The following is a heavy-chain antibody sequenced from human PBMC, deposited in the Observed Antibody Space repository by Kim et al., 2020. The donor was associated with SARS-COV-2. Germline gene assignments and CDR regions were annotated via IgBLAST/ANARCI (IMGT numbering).Heavy chain of an antibody. D-gene: IGHD2-2*01. CDR1: GFTFSSYS. V-gene: IGHV3-48*02. J-gene: IGHJ6*02. CDR2: ISSSSSTI. CDR3: ARDQRVPAARDYYYYYGMDV. Sequence: GGSLRLSCAASGFTFSSYSMNWVRQAPGKGLEWVSYISSSSSTIYYADSVKGRFTISRDNAKNSLYLQMNSLRDEDTAVYYCARDQRVPAARDYYYYYGMDVWGQGTTVTVSS.